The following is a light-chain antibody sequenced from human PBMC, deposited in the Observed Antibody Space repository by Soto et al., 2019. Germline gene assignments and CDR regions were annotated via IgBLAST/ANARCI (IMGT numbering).Light chain of an antibody. Sequence: EIVLTQSPGTLSLSPGERATLSCRASQSVSSSYLAWYQQKPGQAPRLLIYGASTRATGIPDRFSGSGSETDFTLTISRLEPEDFALYYCQQYGSSAPITFGQGTRLEIK. J-gene: IGKJ5*01. CDR3: QQYGSSAPIT. V-gene: IGKV3-20*01. CDR2: GAS. CDR1: QSVSSSY.